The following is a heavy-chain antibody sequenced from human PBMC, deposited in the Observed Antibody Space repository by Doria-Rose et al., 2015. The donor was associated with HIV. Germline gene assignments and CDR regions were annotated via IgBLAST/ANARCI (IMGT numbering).Heavy chain of an antibody. CDR3: ARIKSSRWYHKYYFDF. V-gene: IGHV2-26*01. Sequence: QVTLKESGPALVKPTETLTLTCTVSGVSLSSPGMGVSWIRQPPGKALEWLANIFSDDERSYKTSLKSRLPISRGTSKSQVVLTMTDMDPVDTATYYCARIKSSRWYHKYYFDFWGQGTLVIVSA. CDR1: GVSLSSPGMG. J-gene: IGHJ4*02. CDR2: IFSDDER. D-gene: IGHD6-13*01.